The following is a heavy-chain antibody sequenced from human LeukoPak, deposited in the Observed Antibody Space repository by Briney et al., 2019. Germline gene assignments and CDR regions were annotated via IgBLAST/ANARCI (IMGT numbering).Heavy chain of an antibody. V-gene: IGHV3-30-3*01. Sequence: PGGSLRLSCAASGFTFSGYAMHWVRQAPGKGLEWVAVISYDGSNKYYADSVKGRFTISRDNSKNTLYLQMNSLRAEDTAVYYCAKDPDIVVVPAHRNAFDIWGQGTMVTVSS. D-gene: IGHD2-2*01. CDR3: AKDPDIVVVPAHRNAFDI. CDR1: GFTFSGYA. CDR2: ISYDGSNK. J-gene: IGHJ3*02.